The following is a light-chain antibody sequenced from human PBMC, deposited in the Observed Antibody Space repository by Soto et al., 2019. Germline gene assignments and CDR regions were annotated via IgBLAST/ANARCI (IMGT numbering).Light chain of an antibody. CDR2: GNS. J-gene: IGLJ1*01. Sequence: QSVLTQPPSVSGAPGQRVTISCTGSSSNIGAGYDVHWYQQLPGTAPKLLIYGNSNRPSGVPDRFSGSKSGTSASLAITGLQAEDAADYYCQSYDSSLSVYVVGSGTKLTVL. CDR1: SSNIGAGYD. V-gene: IGLV1-40*01. CDR3: QSYDSSLSVYV.